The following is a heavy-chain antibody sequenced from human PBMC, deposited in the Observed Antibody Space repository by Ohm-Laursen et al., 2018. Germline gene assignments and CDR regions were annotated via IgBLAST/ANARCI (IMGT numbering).Heavy chain of an antibody. CDR2: IKQDGTEK. D-gene: IGHD1-14*01. Sequence: GSLRLSCAASGFTFSNFWMSWVRQAPGKGLEWVASIKQDGTEKHYVESMQGRFTISRDNAKNSAYLQMNSLRAEDTAIYYCARDPIDNNGYNPDYWGQGTLVTVSS. J-gene: IGHJ4*02. CDR3: ARDPIDNNGYNPDY. CDR1: GFTFSNFW. V-gene: IGHV3-7*01.